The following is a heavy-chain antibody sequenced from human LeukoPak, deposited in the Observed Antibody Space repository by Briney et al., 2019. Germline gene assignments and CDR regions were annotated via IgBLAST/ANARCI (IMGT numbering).Heavy chain of an antibody. V-gene: IGHV4-34*01. J-gene: IGHJ2*01. D-gene: IGHD1-14*01. CDR3: ARGGNGWYFDL. Sequence: SETLSLTCAVQGASLRGSYWSWIRQPPGKGLQWIGQIDHSGSTHSIPSLKSRVTISLDTSQSQVSLKVNSVTAADTAVYFCARGGNGWYFDLWGRGALVTVSS. CDR1: GASLRGSY. CDR2: IDHSGST.